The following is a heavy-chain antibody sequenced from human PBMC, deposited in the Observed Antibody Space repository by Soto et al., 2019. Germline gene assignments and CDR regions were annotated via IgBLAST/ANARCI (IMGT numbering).Heavy chain of an antibody. CDR2: IIPIFGTA. D-gene: IGHD5-18*01. J-gene: IGHJ6*02. V-gene: IGHV1-69*01. CDR3: ARGGGYSYGLRYYGMDV. Sequence: QVQLVQSGAEVKKPGSSVKVSCKASGGTFSSYAISWVRQAPGQGLEWMGGIIPIFGTANYAQKFQGRVTITADESTSTAYMELSSLRSEDTAVYYCARGGGYSYGLRYYGMDVWGQGTTVTVSS. CDR1: GGTFSSYA.